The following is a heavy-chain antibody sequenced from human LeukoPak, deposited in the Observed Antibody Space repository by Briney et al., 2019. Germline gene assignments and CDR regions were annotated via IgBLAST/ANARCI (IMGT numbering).Heavy chain of an antibody. V-gene: IGHV3-23*01. Sequence: GGSLRLSCAASGFTFSSCAMSWVRQAPGKGLEWVSAISGSGGSTYYADSVKGRFTISRDNSKNTLYLQMNSLRAEDTAVYYCAKETYYDLYYGMDVWGQGTTVTVSS. CDR2: ISGSGGST. D-gene: IGHD3-22*01. J-gene: IGHJ6*02. CDR3: AKETYYDLYYGMDV. CDR1: GFTFSSCA.